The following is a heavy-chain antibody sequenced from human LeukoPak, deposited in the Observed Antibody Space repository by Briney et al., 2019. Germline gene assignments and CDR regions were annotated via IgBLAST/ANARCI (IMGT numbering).Heavy chain of an antibody. D-gene: IGHD3-10*01. J-gene: IGHJ6*02. V-gene: IGHV3-30-3*01. CDR2: ISYDGSNK. CDR3: ARDRITMVRGVIRYYYGMDV. CDR1: GFTVSSNY. Sequence: GGSLRLSCAASGFTVSSNYMSWVRQAPGKGLEWVAVISYDGSNKYYADSVKGRFTISRDNSKNTLYLQMNSLRAEDTAVYYCARDRITMVRGVIRYYYGMDVWGQGTTVTVSS.